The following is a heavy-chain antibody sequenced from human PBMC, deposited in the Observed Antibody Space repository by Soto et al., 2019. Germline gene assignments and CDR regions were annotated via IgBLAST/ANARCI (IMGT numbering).Heavy chain of an antibody. J-gene: IGHJ6*03. CDR1: GGSISSSSYY. CDR2: IYYSGST. D-gene: IGHD6-13*01. Sequence: SETLSLTCTVSGGSISSSSYYWGWIRQPPGKGLEWIGSIYYSGSTYYNPSLKSRVTISVDTSKNQFSLKLSSVTAADTAVYYCARHSAAAGSYDYYYYMDVWGKGTTVTVSS. V-gene: IGHV4-39*01. CDR3: ARHSAAAGSYDYYYYMDV.